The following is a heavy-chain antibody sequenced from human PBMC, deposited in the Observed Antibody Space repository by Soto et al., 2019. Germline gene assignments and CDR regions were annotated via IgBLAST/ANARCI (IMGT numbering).Heavy chain of an antibody. V-gene: IGHV1-69*05. J-gene: IGHJ6*02. CDR3: ARDRQGRFLEWLSNYGMDV. CDR1: GGTFSSYA. Sequence: ASVKVSCKASGGTFSSYAISWVRQAPGQGLEWMGGIIPIFGTANYAQKFQGRVTMTRDTSTSTVYMELSSLRSEDTAVYYCARDRQGRFLEWLSNYGMDVWG. D-gene: IGHD3-3*01. CDR2: IIPIFGTA.